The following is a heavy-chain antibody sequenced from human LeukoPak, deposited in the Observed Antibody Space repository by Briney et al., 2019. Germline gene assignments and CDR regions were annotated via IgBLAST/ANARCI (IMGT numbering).Heavy chain of an antibody. CDR2: IRYDGSNK. Sequence: GGSLRLSCAASGFTFSSYGMHWVRQAPGKGLEWVAFIRYDGSNKYYADSVEGRFTISRDNAKNSLYLQMNSLRAEDTALYYCAKEYTYYYDSSGYPTPYYYYGMDVWGQGTTVTVSS. V-gene: IGHV3-30*02. J-gene: IGHJ6*02. CDR1: GFTFSSYG. D-gene: IGHD3-22*01. CDR3: AKEYTYYYDSSGYPTPYYYYGMDV.